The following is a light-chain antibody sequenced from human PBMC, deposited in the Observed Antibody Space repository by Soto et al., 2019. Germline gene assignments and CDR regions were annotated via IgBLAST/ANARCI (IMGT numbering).Light chain of an antibody. CDR1: QSVSSN. V-gene: IGKV3-15*01. Sequence: EIVMTQSPATLSVSPGESATLSCRASQSVSSNLAWYEQKPGQAPRLLIYGASTRATGIPARFSGSGSGTEFTRTISSLQSEDVAVYYCQQYNNWPPITFGQGTRLDMK. J-gene: IGKJ5*01. CDR3: QQYNNWPPIT. CDR2: GAS.